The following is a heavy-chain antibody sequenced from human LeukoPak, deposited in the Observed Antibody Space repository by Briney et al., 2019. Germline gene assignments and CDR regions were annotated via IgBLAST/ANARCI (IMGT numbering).Heavy chain of an antibody. Sequence: PGGSLRLSCAASGFTFSSYSMNWVRQAPGKGLEWVSSISSSSSYIYYADSVKGRFTISRDNAKNSLYLQMNSLRAEDTAVYYCAREMWDDILTGYYSAYYFDYWGQGTLVTVSS. D-gene: IGHD3-9*01. CDR1: GFTFSSYS. CDR2: ISSSSSYI. V-gene: IGHV3-21*01. CDR3: AREMWDDILTGYYSAYYFDY. J-gene: IGHJ4*02.